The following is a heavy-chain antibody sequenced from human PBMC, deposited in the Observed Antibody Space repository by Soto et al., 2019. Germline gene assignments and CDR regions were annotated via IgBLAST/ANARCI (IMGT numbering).Heavy chain of an antibody. CDR3: ASTLIRGVITTDFDY. J-gene: IGHJ4*02. CDR2: ISYDGSNE. D-gene: IGHD3-10*01. CDR1: GFTFSNFA. Sequence: QVQLVESGGGVVQPGRSLRLSCAASGFTFSNFALHWVRQAPGKGLEWVAVISYDGSNEYYADSMKGRFTISRDNSKNTLYLHMSSLRVEETAVYYCASTLIRGVITTDFDYWGQGTLVTVSS. V-gene: IGHV3-30-3*01.